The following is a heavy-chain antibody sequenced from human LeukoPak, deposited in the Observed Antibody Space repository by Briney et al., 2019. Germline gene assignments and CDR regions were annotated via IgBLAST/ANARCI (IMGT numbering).Heavy chain of an antibody. J-gene: IGHJ3*02. CDR1: GFTFSSYG. V-gene: IGHV3-30*18. CDR3: AKDLATTVTALGAFDI. CDR2: ISYDGSNK. D-gene: IGHD4-17*01. Sequence: GGSLRLSCAASGFTFSSYGMHWVRQAPGKGLEWVAVISYDGSNKYYADSVKGRFTISRDNSKNTLYLQMNSLRAEDTAVYYCAKDLATTVTALGAFDIWGQGTMVTVSS.